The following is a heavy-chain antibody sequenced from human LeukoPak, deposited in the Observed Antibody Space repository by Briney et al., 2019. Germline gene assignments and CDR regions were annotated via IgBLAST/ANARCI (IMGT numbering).Heavy chain of an antibody. J-gene: IGHJ4*02. CDR1: GFTFSSYS. Sequence: PGGSLRLSCAASGFTFSSYSMNWVRQAPGKGLEWVPSISSSSSYIYYADSVKGRFTISRDNAKNSLYLQMNSLRAEDTAVYYCARDFRYCSGGRCYSGGYFDYWGQGTLVTVSS. V-gene: IGHV3-21*01. D-gene: IGHD2-15*01. CDR3: ARDFRYCSGGRCYSGGYFDY. CDR2: ISSSSSYI.